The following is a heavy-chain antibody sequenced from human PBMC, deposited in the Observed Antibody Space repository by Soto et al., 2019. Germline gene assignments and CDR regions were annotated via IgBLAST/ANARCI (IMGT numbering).Heavy chain of an antibody. D-gene: IGHD2-2*01. J-gene: IGHJ4*02. CDR3: ARGFPAMAYYGEYYFDC. Sequence: GSLRLSCAASGLTVSSNYMTWVRQAPGKGLEWVSVFYAGGTIYYADSVKGRFTISRDSSQNTLSLQMNSLSAEDTAVYYCARGFPAMAYYGEYYFDCWGQGTLVTVSS. CDR2: FYAGGTI. V-gene: IGHV3-53*01. CDR1: GLTVSSNY.